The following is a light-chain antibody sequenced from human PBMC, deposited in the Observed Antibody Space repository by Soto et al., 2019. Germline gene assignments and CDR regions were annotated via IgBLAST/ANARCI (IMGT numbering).Light chain of an antibody. CDR3: QHYNSYSEA. V-gene: IGKV4-1*01. Sequence: DLVLTPSPDSVAVSLGERATINCKSSQSVLYSSNNKNYLAWYQQKPGQPPKLLIYWASTRESGVPDRFSGSGSGTEFTLTISSLQPDDFATYYCQHYNSYSEAFGQGTKADI. CDR1: QSVLYSSNNKNY. J-gene: IGKJ1*01. CDR2: WAS.